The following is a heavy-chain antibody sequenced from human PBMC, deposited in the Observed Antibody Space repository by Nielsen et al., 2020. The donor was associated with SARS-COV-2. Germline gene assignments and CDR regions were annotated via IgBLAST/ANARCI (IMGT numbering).Heavy chain of an antibody. V-gene: IGHV1-3*01. CDR2: INLASGKI. D-gene: IGHD1/OR15-1a*01. CDR3: AREGTAGYIHH. Sequence: WVRQAPGQRLDWMGWINLASGKIKYLQKFQGRVILTRDTSASTAYMELGSLRSEDTAIYFCAREGTAGYIHHWGQGTLVTVSS. J-gene: IGHJ1*01.